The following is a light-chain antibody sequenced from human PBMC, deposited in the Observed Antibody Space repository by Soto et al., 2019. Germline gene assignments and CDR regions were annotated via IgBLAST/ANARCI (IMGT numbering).Light chain of an antibody. Sequence: EIVLTQSPATLSLSPGERATLSCRASQSVSSYLAWYQQKPGQASRLLIYDAPNRATGIPARFSGSGSGTDFTLTISSLEPEDFAVYYCQQRSNWPLTFGGGTKVEIK. CDR2: DAP. CDR1: QSVSSY. CDR3: QQRSNWPLT. V-gene: IGKV3-11*01. J-gene: IGKJ4*01.